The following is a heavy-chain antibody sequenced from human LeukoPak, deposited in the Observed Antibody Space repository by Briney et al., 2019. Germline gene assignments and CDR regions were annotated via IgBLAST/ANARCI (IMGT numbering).Heavy chain of an antibody. CDR1: GFTFSSYG. Sequence: GGSLRLSCAASGFTFSSYGMHWVRQAPGKGLEWVSFIRYDGSNEYYADSVKGRFTISRDNAKNSLYLQMSSLRAEDTALYYCARTTIATTGSFFYYFLDVWGKGTTVTVSS. CDR2: IRYDGSNE. CDR3: ARTTIATTGSFFYYFLDV. V-gene: IGHV3-30*02. J-gene: IGHJ6*03. D-gene: IGHD6-13*01.